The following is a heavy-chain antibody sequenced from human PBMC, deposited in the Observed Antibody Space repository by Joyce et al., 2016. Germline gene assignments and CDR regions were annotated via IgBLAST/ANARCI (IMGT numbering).Heavy chain of an antibody. CDR1: GLTLSNSG. D-gene: IGHD6-25*01. V-gene: IGHV3-30*18. Sequence: QVQLVESGGGVVQPGRSLRLACTASGLTLSNSGVHWVRQAPGKGLEWVAVISEEGVYKYYSDSVKGRFTISRDNSRDTLFLEMNSLRAEDTAVYYCAKILTAGYSSGWFLDYWGQGTLVTVSS. CDR3: AKILTAGYSSGWFLDY. CDR2: ISEEGVYK. J-gene: IGHJ4*02.